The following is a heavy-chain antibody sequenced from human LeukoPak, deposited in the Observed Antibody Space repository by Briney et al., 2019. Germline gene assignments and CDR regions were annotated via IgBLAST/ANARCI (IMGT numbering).Heavy chain of an antibody. D-gene: IGHD3/OR15-3a*01. CDR3: AKRGVVIRVILVGFHKEAYYFES. Sequence: GGSLRLSCAVSGITLSNYGMSWIRQAPGKGLEWVAGISGSGGSTYYADSVKGRFTISRHNPKNTLYLQMNSLRAKDTAVYFCAKRGVVIRVILVGFHKEAYYFESWGQGALVTVSS. J-gene: IGHJ4*02. CDR2: ISGSGGST. V-gene: IGHV3-23*01. CDR1: GITLSNYG.